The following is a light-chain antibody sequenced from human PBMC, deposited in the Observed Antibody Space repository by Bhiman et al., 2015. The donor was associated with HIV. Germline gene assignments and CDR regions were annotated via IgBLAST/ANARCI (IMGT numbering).Light chain of an antibody. CDR2: EVS. CDR1: SSDVGSYDL. V-gene: IGLV2-14*02. J-gene: IGLJ1*01. CDR3: TSYTVSASFV. Sequence: QSALTQPASVSGSPGQSITISCTGTSSDVGSYDLVSWYQQHPGKAPKLMIYEVSKRPSGVSSRFSGSKSGNTASLTISGLQAEDEADYYCTSYTVSASFVFGGATKVTVL.